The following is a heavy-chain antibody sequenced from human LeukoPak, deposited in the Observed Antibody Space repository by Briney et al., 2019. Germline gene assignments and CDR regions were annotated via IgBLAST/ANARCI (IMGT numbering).Heavy chain of an antibody. D-gene: IGHD5-12*01. Sequence: GGSLRLSCAASGFTFSSYWMSWVRQAPGKGLEWVANIKQDGSEKYYVDPVKGRFTISRDNAKNSLYLQMNSLRAEDTAVYYCATWEDGLVATDAGYAFDIWGQGTMVTVSS. J-gene: IGHJ3*02. CDR3: ATWEDGLVATDAGYAFDI. CDR1: GFTFSSYW. CDR2: IKQDGSEK. V-gene: IGHV3-7*02.